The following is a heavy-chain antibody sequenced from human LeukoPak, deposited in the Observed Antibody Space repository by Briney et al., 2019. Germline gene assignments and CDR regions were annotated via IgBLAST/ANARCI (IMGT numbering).Heavy chain of an antibody. Sequence: SVKVSCKASGGTLSSYAISWVRQAPGEGLEWMGGIIPVFGTVNYAQKFQGRVTITADESTSTAYMELSSLRSEDTAVYYCARVSEQLGPGGFDYWGQGTLITVSS. CDR2: IIPVFGTV. D-gene: IGHD6-13*01. CDR1: GGTLSSYA. J-gene: IGHJ4*02. V-gene: IGHV1-69*13. CDR3: ARVSEQLGPGGFDY.